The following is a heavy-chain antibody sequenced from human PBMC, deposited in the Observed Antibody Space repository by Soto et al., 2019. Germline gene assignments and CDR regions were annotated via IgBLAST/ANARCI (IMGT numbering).Heavy chain of an antibody. Sequence: EVQLLESGGALEHPGGSLRLSCAASGFAFSTYAMTWVRQAPGKGREWVSVISGSGGSSYYAASVKGRFTISRDNSKNTLYLQMNGLRAEDTALYYCAKVTKRAAAGRYEYYKYGMDVWGQGTTVTVSS. V-gene: IGHV3-23*01. J-gene: IGHJ6*02. CDR3: AKVTKRAAAGRYEYYKYGMDV. CDR1: GFAFSTYA. D-gene: IGHD6-13*01. CDR2: ISGSGGSS.